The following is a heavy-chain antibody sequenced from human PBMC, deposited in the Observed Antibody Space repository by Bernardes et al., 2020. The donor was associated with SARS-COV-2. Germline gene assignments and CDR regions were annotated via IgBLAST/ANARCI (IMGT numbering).Heavy chain of an antibody. CDR1: GDSISNYY. CDR2: VFYTGGT. D-gene: IGHD4-17*01. CDR3: AKDRGAYGDYGPDVYFDY. V-gene: IGHV4-59*12. J-gene: IGHJ4*02. Sequence: TLSLTFTFAGDSISNYYWGWIRQPPGKGLEWIGYVFYTGGTNSNPSLKSRVSLSVDTSKNQFSLRLSAVTAADTAVYYCAKDRGAYGDYGPDVYFDYWGQGTLVTVSS.